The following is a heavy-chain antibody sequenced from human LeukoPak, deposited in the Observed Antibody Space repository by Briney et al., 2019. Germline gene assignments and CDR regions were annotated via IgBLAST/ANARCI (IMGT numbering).Heavy chain of an antibody. J-gene: IGHJ5*02. CDR3: ARSPPAYSSFDWFDP. Sequence: GASVKVSCKASGDTFTSYDINWVRQATGQGLEWMGWMNSNSGNTGYAQKFQGRVTITRNTSISTAYMELSSLRSEDTAVYYCARSPPAYSSFDWFDPWGQGTLVTVSS. V-gene: IGHV1-8*03. D-gene: IGHD6-6*01. CDR1: GDTFTSYD. CDR2: MNSNSGNT.